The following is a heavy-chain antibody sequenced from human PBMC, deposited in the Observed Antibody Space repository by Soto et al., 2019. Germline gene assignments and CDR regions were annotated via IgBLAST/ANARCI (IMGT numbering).Heavy chain of an antibody. CDR2: IRSKAYGGTT. CDR1: GFSFCDYA. D-gene: IGHD3-10*02. CDR3: ASAPTSLALFIPVVSDS. V-gene: IGHV3-49*03. Sequence: PGGSLRLSCLASGFSFCDYAMGWFRQAPGEGLEWVVFIRSKAYGGTTEYAASVEGRFTISRDDFSRFAYLQMKTLEIEDTAVFFCASAPTSLALFIPVVSDSCGPGTLVTVSS. J-gene: IGHJ4*02.